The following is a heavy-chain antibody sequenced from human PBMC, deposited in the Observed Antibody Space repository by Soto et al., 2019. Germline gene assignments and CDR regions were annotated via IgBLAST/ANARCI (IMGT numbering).Heavy chain of an antibody. CDR2: IYPGDSDT. J-gene: IGHJ6*03. D-gene: IGHD6-6*01. V-gene: IGHV5-51*01. Sequence: GESLKISCKGSGYSFTSYWIGWVRQMPGKGLEWMGIIYPGDSDTRYSPSFQGQVTISADKSISTAYLQWSSLKASDTAMYYCARQIVAARNYYYYMDVWGKGTTVTVSS. CDR1: GYSFTSYW. CDR3: ARQIVAARNYYYYMDV.